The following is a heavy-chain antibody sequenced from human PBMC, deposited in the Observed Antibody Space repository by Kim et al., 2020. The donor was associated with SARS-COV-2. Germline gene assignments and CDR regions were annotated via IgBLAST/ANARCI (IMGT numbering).Heavy chain of an antibody. Sequence: GGSLRLSCAASGYIFSNFAMHWVRQAPGKGLEWVTVVSHDGKNIYYADSVRSRFTISRDNSKNTLSLQMNSLSSDDTAVYHCAKGSTSVNYGMDVWGQGTTVTVSS. CDR1: GYIFSNFA. V-gene: IGHV3-30*18. CDR3: AKGSTSVNYGMDV. CDR2: VSHDGKNI. J-gene: IGHJ6*02.